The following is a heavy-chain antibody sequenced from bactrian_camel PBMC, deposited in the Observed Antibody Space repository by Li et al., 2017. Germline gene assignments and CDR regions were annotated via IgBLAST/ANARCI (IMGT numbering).Heavy chain of an antibody. J-gene: IGHJ4*01. CDR1: GNTYDTQC. V-gene: IGHV3S63*01. D-gene: IGHD1*01. CDR2: MDITGLGT. Sequence: VQLVESGGGSVRAGGSLRLSCAASGNTYDTQCMGWFRQAPGKEREGVASMDITGLGTRYADSVKGRFTISRDNPKNMVYLQMDSLQPEDTARTTVRLRCGAVVSETGPFITTGAGGPRSPSP. CDR3: RLRCGAVVSETGPFITT.